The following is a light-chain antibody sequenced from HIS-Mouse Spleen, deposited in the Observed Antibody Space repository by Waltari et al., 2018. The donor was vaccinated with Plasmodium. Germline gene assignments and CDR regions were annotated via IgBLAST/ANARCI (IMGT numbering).Light chain of an antibody. CDR2: EGS. J-gene: IGLJ2*01. CDR3: CSYAGSSTFVV. Sequence: QSALTQPASVSGSPGQSITTPCTGTSMYVGSYNFVSCYQQHPGNAPKLMIYEGSKRPSGVSNRFSGSKSGNTASLTISGLQAEDEADYYCCSYAGSSTFVVFGGGTKLTVL. CDR1: SMYVGSYNF. V-gene: IGLV2-23*03.